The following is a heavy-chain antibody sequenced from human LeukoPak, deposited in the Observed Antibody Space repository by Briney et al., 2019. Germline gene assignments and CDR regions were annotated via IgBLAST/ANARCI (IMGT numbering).Heavy chain of an antibody. Sequence: SSETLSLTCAVYGGSFSGYYWSWIRQPPGKGLEWIGEINHSGSTNYNPSLKGRATISVDTSKNQFSLKLSSVTAADTAVYYCARVGSDYSYYFDYWGQGTLVTVSS. V-gene: IGHV4-34*01. J-gene: IGHJ4*02. CDR3: ARVGSDYSYYFDY. CDR1: GGSFSGYY. D-gene: IGHD4-11*01. CDR2: INHSGST.